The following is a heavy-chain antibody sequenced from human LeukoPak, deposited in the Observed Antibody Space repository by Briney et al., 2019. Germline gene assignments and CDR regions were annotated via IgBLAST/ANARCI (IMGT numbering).Heavy chain of an antibody. CDR1: GFTFSSYG. Sequence: PGGSLRLSCAASGFTFSSYGMSWVRQAPGKGLEWVSSVSSPAGFTYYADSVKGRFIISRDNSKNTLYLQMNSLRAEDTAVYYCAKSPGGYYDSSGYLNPTVLGWFDPWGQGTLVTVSS. D-gene: IGHD3-22*01. J-gene: IGHJ5*02. V-gene: IGHV3-23*01. CDR2: VSSPAGFT. CDR3: AKSPGGYYDSSGYLNPTVLGWFDP.